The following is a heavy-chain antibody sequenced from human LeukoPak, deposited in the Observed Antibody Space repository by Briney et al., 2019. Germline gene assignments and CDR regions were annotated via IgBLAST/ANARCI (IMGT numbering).Heavy chain of an antibody. CDR1: GGSISSGGYY. J-gene: IGHJ3*02. Sequence: SETLSLTCTVSGGSISSGGYYWSWIRQHPGKGLEWIGYIYYSGSTYYNPSLKSRVTISVDTSKNQFSLKLSSVTAAGTAVYYCARPPPYCSSTSCYISAFDIWGQGTMVTVSS. CDR2: IYYSGST. V-gene: IGHV4-31*03. D-gene: IGHD2-2*02. CDR3: ARPPPYCSSTSCYISAFDI.